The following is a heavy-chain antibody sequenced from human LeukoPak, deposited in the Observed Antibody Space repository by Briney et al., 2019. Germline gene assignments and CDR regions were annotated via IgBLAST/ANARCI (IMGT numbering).Heavy chain of an antibody. CDR3: TVRRGLRPIDY. Sequence: ASETLSLTCAVYGGSFSGYYLSWIRQPPGKGLEWIGEIYLSGGTYYNPSLKSRVTMSIDTSKNQFSLKLNSVTAADTAVYYCTVRRGLRPIDYWGQGTLVTVSS. J-gene: IGHJ4*02. V-gene: IGHV4-34*01. CDR2: IYLSGGT. CDR1: GGSFSGYY. D-gene: IGHD3-10*01.